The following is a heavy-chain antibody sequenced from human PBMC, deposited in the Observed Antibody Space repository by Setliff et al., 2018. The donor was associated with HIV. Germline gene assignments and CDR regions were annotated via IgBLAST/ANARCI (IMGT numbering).Heavy chain of an antibody. CDR2: ISSSGGT. J-gene: IGHJ4*02. CDR3: ARVLPYDSTGFLPYYFDN. CDR1: GGSISSGEYC. V-gene: IGHV4-30-4*08. D-gene: IGHD3-22*01. Sequence: SETLSLTCTVSGGSISSGEYCWSWIRQPPGKGLEWLGYISSSGGTDYNPSLNSRIIISIDTSKNQFSLRLSSVTAADTAVYFCARVLPYDSTGFLPYYFDNWGQGTLVTVSS.